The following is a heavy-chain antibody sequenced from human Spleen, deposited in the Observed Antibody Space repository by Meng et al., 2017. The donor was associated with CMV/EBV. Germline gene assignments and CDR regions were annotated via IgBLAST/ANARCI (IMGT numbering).Heavy chain of an antibody. CDR3: HCGGNSEEYYYYGMDV. J-gene: IGHJ6*02. CDR2: IIPIFGTT. V-gene: IGHV1-69*05. Sequence: SVKVSCKASGGTFTSYAISWVRQAPGQGLEWMGGIIPIFGTTNYAQQFQGRVTITTDESTSTAYMELSSLRSEDTAVYYCHCGGNSEEYYYYGMDVWGQGTTVTVSS. CDR1: GGTFTSYA. D-gene: IGHD4-23*01.